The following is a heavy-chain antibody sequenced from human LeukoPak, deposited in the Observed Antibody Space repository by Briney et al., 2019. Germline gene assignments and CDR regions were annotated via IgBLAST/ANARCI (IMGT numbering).Heavy chain of an antibody. CDR2: INWNGGST. CDR1: GFTFDDYG. Sequence: PGGSLRLSCAASGFTFDDYGMSWVRQAPGKGLEWVSGINWNGGSTGYADSVKGRFTISRDNAKNSLYLQMNSLRAEDTALYYCAKKGDYGDYGGWFDPWGQGTLVTVSS. V-gene: IGHV3-20*04. CDR3: AKKGDYGDYGGWFDP. J-gene: IGHJ5*02. D-gene: IGHD4-17*01.